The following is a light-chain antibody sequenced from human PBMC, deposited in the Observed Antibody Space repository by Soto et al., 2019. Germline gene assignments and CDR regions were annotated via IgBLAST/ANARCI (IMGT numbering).Light chain of an antibody. Sequence: QSVLTQPASVTGTPGQSITISCGTSNIDVDAYKYISWYRQHPGEAPKIIIYEVSNRPSGISNRFSGSKSGNTASLTISGLQTEDEAEYFCSTYTDKTYIFGSGTKVTVL. CDR2: EVS. CDR1: NIDVDAYKY. CDR3: STYTDKTYI. J-gene: IGLJ1*01. V-gene: IGLV2-14*01.